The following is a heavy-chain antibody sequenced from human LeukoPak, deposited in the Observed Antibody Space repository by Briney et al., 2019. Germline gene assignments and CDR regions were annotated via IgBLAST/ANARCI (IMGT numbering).Heavy chain of an antibody. CDR3: ARTEKWLQSDAFDI. D-gene: IGHD5-24*01. CDR1: GGTFISYA. V-gene: IGHV1-69*01. Sequence: SVKVSCKASGGTFISYAISWVRQAPGQGLEWMGGIIPIFGTANYAQKFQGRVTITADESTSTAYMELSSLRSEDTAVYYCARTEKWLQSDAFDIWGQGTMVTVSS. CDR2: IIPIFGTA. J-gene: IGHJ3*02.